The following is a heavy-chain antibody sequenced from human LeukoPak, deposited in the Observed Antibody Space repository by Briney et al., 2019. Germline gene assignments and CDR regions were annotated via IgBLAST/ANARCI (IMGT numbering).Heavy chain of an antibody. CDR3: ARDTHYYGSGSPAFDI. CDR2: ISSSSTTI. Sequence: GGSLRLSCAASGFTFSSYSMMWVRQAPGKGLEWVSYISSSSTTIHYADSVKGRFTISRDNAKNSLYLQMNSLRAEDTGVYYCARDTHYYGSGSPAFDIWGQGTMVTVSS. D-gene: IGHD3-10*01. CDR1: GFTFSSYS. V-gene: IGHV3-48*01. J-gene: IGHJ3*02.